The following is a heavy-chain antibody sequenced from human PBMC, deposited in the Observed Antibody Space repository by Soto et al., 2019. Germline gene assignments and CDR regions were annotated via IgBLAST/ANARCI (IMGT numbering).Heavy chain of an antibody. J-gene: IGHJ5*02. V-gene: IGHV4-4*02. CDR3: AREIVTAGGNNYFDP. Sequence: PSETLSLTCGVSGGTVASRHWWSWVRQSQGRGLEWIGKVYHTGATNFNPSLQSRVTFSVDKSNNQFSLRLTSVTAADTAVYFCAREIVTAGGNNYFDPWGPGTLVTVSS. CDR2: VYHTGAT. CDR1: GGTVASRHW. D-gene: IGHD2-21*02.